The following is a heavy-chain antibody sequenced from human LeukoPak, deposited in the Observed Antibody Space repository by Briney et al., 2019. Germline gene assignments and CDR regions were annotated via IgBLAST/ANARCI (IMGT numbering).Heavy chain of an antibody. CDR2: ISAYNGNT. V-gene: IGHV1-18*01. CDR1: GYTFTNYG. CDR3: ARDGPVYDSSGYPLGY. D-gene: IGHD3-22*01. Sequence: GASVKVSCKASGYTFTNYGISWVRQAPGQGLEWMGWISAYNGNTNYAQKLQGRVTMTTDTSTSTAYMELRSLRSDDTAVYYCARDGPVYDSSGYPLGYWGQGTLVTVSS. J-gene: IGHJ4*02.